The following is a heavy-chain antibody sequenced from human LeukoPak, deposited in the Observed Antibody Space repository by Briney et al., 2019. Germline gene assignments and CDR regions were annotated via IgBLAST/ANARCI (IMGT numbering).Heavy chain of an antibody. CDR1: GFTFDDYG. J-gene: IGHJ6*01. CDR3: ARGGYYYGMDV. Sequence: GGSLRLSCAASGFTFDDYGMSWVRQAPGKGLEWVAGINWNGGRTGYADSVKGRFTISRDNAKNSLYLQMNSLRAEDTALYHCARGGYYYGMDVWGQGTTVTVSS. CDR2: INWNGGRT. V-gene: IGHV3-20*01.